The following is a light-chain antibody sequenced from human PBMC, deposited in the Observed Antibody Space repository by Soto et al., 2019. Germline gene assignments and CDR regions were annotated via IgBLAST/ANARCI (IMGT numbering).Light chain of an antibody. V-gene: IGKV3-11*01. CDR1: ESVDIY. J-gene: IGKJ4*01. CDR2: HAS. CDR3: QQRRNWPPLT. Sequence: EPVLTQSPATLSLSPGERATLSCRASESVDIYLAWYQQKPGQAPRLLIYHASNRATGIPARFSGSGSGTDFTLTISSLEPEDSAVYYCQQRRNWPPLTFGGGTRVEIK.